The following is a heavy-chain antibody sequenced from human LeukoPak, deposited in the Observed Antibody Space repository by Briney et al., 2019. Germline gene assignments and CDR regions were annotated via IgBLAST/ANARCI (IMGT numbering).Heavy chain of an antibody. CDR1: GFTFSSYA. CDR2: ISYDGSNK. Sequence: GGSLRLSCAASGFTFSSYAMHWVRQAPGRGLEWVAVISYDGSNKYYADSVKGRFTISRDNSKNTLYLQMNSLRAEDTAVYYCAKLDCSGGSCHARGEDYWGQGTLVTVSS. V-gene: IGHV3-30*18. J-gene: IGHJ4*02. D-gene: IGHD2-15*01. CDR3: AKLDCSGGSCHARGEDY.